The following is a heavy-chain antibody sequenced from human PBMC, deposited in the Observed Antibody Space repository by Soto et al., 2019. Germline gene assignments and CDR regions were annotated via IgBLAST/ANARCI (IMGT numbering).Heavy chain of an antibody. CDR3: ARGYTAAPRTSHFDY. CDR1: GFTFSRYA. Sequence: QVQLVESGGGVVQPGRSLRLSCAASGFTFSRYAMHWVRQVPGKGLEWVAVISYDGSNEFYADSVKGRFTSSRDNSKNTMYLQMNSLRAEDTAVYYCARGYTAAPRTSHFDYWGQGTMVTVSS. D-gene: IGHD6-6*01. J-gene: IGHJ4*02. V-gene: IGHV3-30-3*01. CDR2: ISYDGSNE.